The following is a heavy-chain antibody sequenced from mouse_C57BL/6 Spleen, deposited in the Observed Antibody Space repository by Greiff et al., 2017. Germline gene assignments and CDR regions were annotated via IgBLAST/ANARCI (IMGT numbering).Heavy chain of an antibody. CDR3: ARGLTGTLFDY. Sequence: DVKLVESGGGLVKPGGSLKLSCAASGFTFSDYGMHWVRQAPEKGLEWVAYISSGSSTIYYADTVKGRFTISRDNAKNTLFLQMTSLRSEDTAMYYCARGLTGTLFDYWGQGTTLTVSS. CDR1: GFTFSDYG. J-gene: IGHJ2*01. CDR2: ISSGSSTI. D-gene: IGHD4-1*01. V-gene: IGHV5-17*01.